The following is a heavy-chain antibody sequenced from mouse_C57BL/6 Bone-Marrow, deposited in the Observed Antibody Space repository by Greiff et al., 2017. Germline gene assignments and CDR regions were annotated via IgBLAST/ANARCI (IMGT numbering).Heavy chain of an antibody. Sequence: DVQLQESGPGLVKPSQSLSLTCSVTGYSITSGYYWNWIRQFPGNKLEWMGYISYDGSNNYNPSLKNRISITRDTSKNQFFLKLNSVTTEDTATYYCARTYSSWFAYWGQGTLVTVSA. D-gene: IGHD2-12*01. CDR1: GYSITSGYY. CDR2: ISYDGSN. CDR3: ARTYSSWFAY. J-gene: IGHJ3*01. V-gene: IGHV3-6*01.